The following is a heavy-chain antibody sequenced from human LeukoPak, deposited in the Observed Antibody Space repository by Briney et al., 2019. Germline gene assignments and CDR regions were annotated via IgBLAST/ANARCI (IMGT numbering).Heavy chain of an antibody. D-gene: IGHD1-1*01. V-gene: IGHV4-59*01. Sequence: SETLSLTCTVSGGSISSYYWSWIRQPPGKGLDWMGYIYYSGSTNYNPSLKSRVTPSVDTSKNQSYMKLSSVTAADTAVYYCAGIQLERRWFDPWGQGTLVTVSS. J-gene: IGHJ5*02. CDR1: GGSISSYY. CDR3: AGIQLERRWFDP. CDR2: IYYSGST.